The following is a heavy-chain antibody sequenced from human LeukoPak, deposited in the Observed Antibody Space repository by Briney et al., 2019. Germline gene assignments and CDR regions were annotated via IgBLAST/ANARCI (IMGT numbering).Heavy chain of an antibody. J-gene: IGHJ3*02. CDR2: ISSSSSYI. D-gene: IGHD3-10*01. CDR3: ANAGEGQGFDI. Sequence: PGGSLRLSRAASGLTFSIYSTNCVPHAPGKGLECVSYISSSSSYIYYADSAKGRFTISRDNAQNSLYLQMNSLRAEDTDLYYCANAGEGQGFDIWGEGTMVTVSS. V-gene: IGHV3-21*01. CDR1: GLTFSIYS.